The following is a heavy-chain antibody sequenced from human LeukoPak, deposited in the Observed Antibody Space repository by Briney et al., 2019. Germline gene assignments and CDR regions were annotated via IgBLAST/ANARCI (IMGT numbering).Heavy chain of an antibody. V-gene: IGHV1-24*01. D-gene: IGHD1-1*01. Sequence: ASVKVSCKVSGYTLTELSLHWVRQAPGKGLEWMGRFDPEDGETIYARRFQGRVTMTEDTSSDTAYMELSSLRSEDTAVYFCAVSLTTGGYYGMDVWGQGTTVTVSS. J-gene: IGHJ6*02. CDR1: GYTLTELS. CDR2: FDPEDGET. CDR3: AVSLTTGGYYGMDV.